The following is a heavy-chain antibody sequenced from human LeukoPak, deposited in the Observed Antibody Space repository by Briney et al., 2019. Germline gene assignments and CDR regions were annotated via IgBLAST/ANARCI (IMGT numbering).Heavy chain of an antibody. CDR3: ARGRRDYDYDYYYYMDV. J-gene: IGHJ6*03. CDR1: GGSFSGYY. Sequence: SETLSLTCAVYGGSFSGYYWSWIRQPPGKGLEWIGEINHSGSTNYNPSLKSRVTISVDTSKNQFSLKLSSVTAADTAVYYCARGRRDYDYDYYYYMDVWGTGTTVTVSS. V-gene: IGHV4-34*01. CDR2: INHSGST. D-gene: IGHD3-16*01.